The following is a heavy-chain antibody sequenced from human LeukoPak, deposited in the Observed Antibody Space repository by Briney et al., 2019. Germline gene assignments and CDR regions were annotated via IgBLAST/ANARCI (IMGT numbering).Heavy chain of an antibody. V-gene: IGHV4-34*01. D-gene: IGHD3-22*01. CDR2: INHSGST. CDR1: GGSFSGYY. CDR3: ARTYYDRYYYYYMDV. Sequence: SETLSLTCAVYGGSFSGYYWSWIRQPPGKGLEWIGEINHSGSTNYNPSLKSRATISVDTSKNQFSLKLSSVTAADTAVYYCARTYYDRYYYYYMDVWGKGTTVTVSS. J-gene: IGHJ6*03.